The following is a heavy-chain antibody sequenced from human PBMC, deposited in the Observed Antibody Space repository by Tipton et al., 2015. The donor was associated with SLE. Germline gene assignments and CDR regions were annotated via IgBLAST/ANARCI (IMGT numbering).Heavy chain of an antibody. D-gene: IGHD5-24*01. Sequence: TLSLTCAVYGGSFSGYYWSWIRQPPGKGLEWIGSFYHSGNTYYNPSLTSRVTISADTSKNQFSLRLTSVTAADTALYYCGRARVGMGYVFDVWGQGTMVTVSS. V-gene: IGHV4-34*01. CDR3: GRARVGMGYVFDV. CDR2: FYHSGNT. CDR1: GGSFSGYY. J-gene: IGHJ3*01.